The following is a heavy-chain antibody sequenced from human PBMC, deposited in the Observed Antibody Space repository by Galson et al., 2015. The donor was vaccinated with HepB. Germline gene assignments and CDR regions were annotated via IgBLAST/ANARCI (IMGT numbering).Heavy chain of an antibody. CDR2: ISSSSTTI. CDR3: ATLGGSGRYSVDY. V-gene: IGHV3-48*02. Sequence: SLRLSCAASGFTFSTYSINWVRQAPEKGLEWLSYISSSSTTIYYADSVKGRFTISRDNAKNSLYLQMNSLRDEDTAVYYRATLGGSGRYSVDYWGQGTLVTVSS. CDR1: GFTFSTYS. J-gene: IGHJ4*02. D-gene: IGHD3-10*01.